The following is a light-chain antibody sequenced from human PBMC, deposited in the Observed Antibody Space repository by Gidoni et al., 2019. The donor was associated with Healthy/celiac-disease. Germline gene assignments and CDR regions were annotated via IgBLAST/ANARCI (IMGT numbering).Light chain of an antibody. CDR1: QSVLYNSNNKNY. CDR3: QQYYSTPYT. V-gene: IGKV4-1*01. J-gene: IGKJ2*01. CDR2: WAS. Sequence: DIVMSQSPVYLPWSRGERTTINCKSSQSVLYNSNNKNYLAWYQQKPGQPPKLLIYWASTRESGVPDRFSGSGSGTDFTLTISSLQAEDVAVYYCQQYYSTPYTFXQXTKLEIK.